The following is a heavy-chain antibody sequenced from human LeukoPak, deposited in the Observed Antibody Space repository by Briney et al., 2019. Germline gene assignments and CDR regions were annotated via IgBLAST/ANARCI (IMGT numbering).Heavy chain of an antibody. D-gene: IGHD2-2*01. V-gene: IGHV3-23*01. J-gene: IGHJ6*03. CDR2: ISGSGGST. Sequence: GGSLRLSCAASGFTFSSYAMSWVRQAPGKGLEWVSAISGSGGSTYYADSVKGRFTISRDNPKNTLYLQMNSLRAEDTAVYYCAKRGYCSSTSCSDNYYYYYMDVWGKGTTVTVSS. CDR3: AKRGYCSSTSCSDNYYYYYMDV. CDR1: GFTFSSYA.